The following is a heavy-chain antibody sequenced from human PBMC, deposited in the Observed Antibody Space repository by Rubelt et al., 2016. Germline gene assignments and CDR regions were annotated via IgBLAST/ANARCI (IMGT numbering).Heavy chain of an antibody. Sequence: QVQLVQSGAEVKKPGASVKVSCKASGYTFTSYAMHWVRQAPGQRLEWMGWINAGNGNTQYSQNFQGRVTITRDTSASTVYMELSSLRSEDTAVYYCARDWVGTTDFDYWGQGTLVTVSS. CDR3: ARDWVGTTDFDY. V-gene: IGHV1-3*01. D-gene: IGHD1-1*01. CDR1: GYTFTSYA. J-gene: IGHJ4*02. CDR2: INAGNGNT.